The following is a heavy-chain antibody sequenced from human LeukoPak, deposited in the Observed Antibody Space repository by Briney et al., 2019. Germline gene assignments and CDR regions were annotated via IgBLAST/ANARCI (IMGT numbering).Heavy chain of an antibody. V-gene: IGHV4-39*02. D-gene: IGHD2-21*01. CDR1: GGSISSSSYY. J-gene: IGHJ6*03. CDR3: ARDNVVVIAQDKTARHYYYMDV. Sequence: SETLSLTCTVSGGSISSSSYYWGWIRQPPGKGLEWIGSIYYSGSTYYNPSLKSRVTISVDTFKNQFSLKLSSVTAADTAVYYCARDNVVVIAQDKTARHYYYMDVWGKGTTVTVSS. CDR2: IYYSGST.